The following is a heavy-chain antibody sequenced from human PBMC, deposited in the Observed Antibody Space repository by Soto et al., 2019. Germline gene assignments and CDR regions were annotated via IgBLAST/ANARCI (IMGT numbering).Heavy chain of an antibody. J-gene: IGHJ4*02. Sequence: PSETLSLTCTVSGGSISSYYWSWFRQHPGKGLLWIGYVSNTGGTNYNPSLWSRVTISLDTSKNQFSLRLSSVTAGDTAVYFCARGSINVGAQVNDCWGQGTLVTVSS. CDR1: GGSISSYY. CDR3: ARGSINVGAQVNDC. V-gene: IGHV4-59*01. CDR2: VSNTGGT. D-gene: IGHD1-26*01.